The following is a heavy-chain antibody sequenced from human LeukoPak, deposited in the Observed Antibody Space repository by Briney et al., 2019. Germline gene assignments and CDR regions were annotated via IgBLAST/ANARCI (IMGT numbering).Heavy chain of an antibody. CDR2: INPNSGGT. D-gene: IGHD3-22*01. Sequence: GASVKVSCKASGYTFTGYYMHWVRQAPGQGLEWMGWINPNSGGTNYAQKFQGRVTMTRDTSISTAYMKLSRLRSDDTAVYYCAREQAYYYDSSGYYPWGQGTLVTVSS. J-gene: IGHJ5*02. V-gene: IGHV1-2*02. CDR3: AREQAYYYDSSGYYP. CDR1: GYTFTGYY.